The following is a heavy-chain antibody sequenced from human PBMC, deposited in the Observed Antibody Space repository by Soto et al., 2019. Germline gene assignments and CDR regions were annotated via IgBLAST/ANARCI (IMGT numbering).Heavy chain of an antibody. V-gene: IGHV1-18*01. Sequence: ASVKVSCKASGYTFTSYGISWVRQAPGQGLEWMGWISAYNGNTNYAQKLQDRVTMTTDTSTSTAYMELRSLRSDDTAVYYCALVWDYYGSGSYRNWFDPWGQGTLVTVSS. CDR2: ISAYNGNT. CDR3: ALVWDYYGSGSYRNWFDP. D-gene: IGHD3-10*01. CDR1: GYTFTSYG. J-gene: IGHJ5*02.